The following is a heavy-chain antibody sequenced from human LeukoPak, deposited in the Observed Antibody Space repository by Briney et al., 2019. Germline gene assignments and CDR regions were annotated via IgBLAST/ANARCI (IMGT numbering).Heavy chain of an antibody. CDR1: GGSISSGDYY. CDR3: ARDDSGYDLANGMDV. V-gene: IGHV4-30-4*01. J-gene: IGHJ6*02. Sequence: SETLSLTCTVSGGSISSGDYYWSWIRQPPGKCLEWIGYIYYSGSTYYNPSLKSRVTISVDTSKNQFSLKLSSVTAADTAVYYCARDDSGYDLANGMDVWGQGTTVTVSS. D-gene: IGHD5-12*01. CDR2: IYYSGST.